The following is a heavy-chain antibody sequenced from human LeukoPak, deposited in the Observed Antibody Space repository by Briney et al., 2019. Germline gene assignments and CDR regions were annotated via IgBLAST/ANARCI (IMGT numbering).Heavy chain of an antibody. Sequence: GGSLRLSCAASGFSFDDYAMHWVRQTPGKGLEWVSGISWNSDTIGYADSVKGRFTISRDNAKNSLYLQMNSLRGEDTALYYCAKDISGTYLAALDYWGQGTLVTVFS. J-gene: IGHJ4*02. CDR3: AKDISGTYLAALDY. CDR2: ISWNSDTI. CDR1: GFSFDDYA. V-gene: IGHV3-9*01. D-gene: IGHD1-26*01.